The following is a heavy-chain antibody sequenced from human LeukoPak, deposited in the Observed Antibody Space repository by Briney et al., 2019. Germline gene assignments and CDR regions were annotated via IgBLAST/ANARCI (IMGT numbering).Heavy chain of an antibody. J-gene: IGHJ4*02. D-gene: IGHD1-26*01. V-gene: IGHV3-53*01. CDR2: IYSGGST. Sequence: PGGPLRLSCAASGFTVSSNYMSWVRQAPGKGLEWVSVIYSGGSTYYADSVKGRFTISRDNSKNTLYLQMNSLRAEDTAVYYCARESEGASPFDYWGQGTLVTVSS. CDR1: GFTVSSNY. CDR3: ARESEGASPFDY.